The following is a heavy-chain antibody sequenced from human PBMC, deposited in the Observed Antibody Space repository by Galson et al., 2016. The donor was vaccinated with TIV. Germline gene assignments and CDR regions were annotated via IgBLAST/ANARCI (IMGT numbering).Heavy chain of an antibody. Sequence: SLRLSCAASGFTFSSYDMHWVRQAPGKGLEWVAVISYDGSHKHYAGSVKGRFTISRDNSKTTLDLQMNSLGAEDTAVYYCAKEENSGNYPNDAFDIWGQGTMVTVSS. D-gene: IGHD1-26*01. CDR1: GFTFSSYD. V-gene: IGHV3-30*18. CDR2: ISYDGSHK. CDR3: AKEENSGNYPNDAFDI. J-gene: IGHJ3*02.